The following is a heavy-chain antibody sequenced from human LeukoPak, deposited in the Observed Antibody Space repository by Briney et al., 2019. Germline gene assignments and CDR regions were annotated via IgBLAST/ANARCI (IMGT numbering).Heavy chain of an antibody. D-gene: IGHD2-21*02. Sequence: SVKVSCKASGGTFSSYAISWVRQAPGQGLEWMGGIIPIFGTANYAQKFQGRVTITADESTSTAYMELSSLRSEDTAVYYCARVGSAYCGGDCYSGDWYFDLWGRGTLVTVSS. J-gene: IGHJ2*01. V-gene: IGHV1-69*13. CDR3: ARVGSAYCGGDCYSGDWYFDL. CDR2: IIPIFGTA. CDR1: GGTFSSYA.